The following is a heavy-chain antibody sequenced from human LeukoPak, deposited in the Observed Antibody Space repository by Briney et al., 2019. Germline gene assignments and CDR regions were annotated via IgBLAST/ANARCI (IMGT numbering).Heavy chain of an antibody. CDR3: VRVGEVVGPTLSIPYWCFDL. CDR2: IHYSGST. J-gene: IGHJ2*01. CDR1: GASISRFY. Sequence: SETLSLTCTVSGASISRFYWSWIRQPPGKGLEWIGYIHYSGSTNYNPSLKSGVTISVDTAKNQFSLKLSSVTAADTAVYYCVRVGEVVGPTLSIPYWCFDLWGRGTLVTVSS. V-gene: IGHV4-59*01. D-gene: IGHD1-26*01.